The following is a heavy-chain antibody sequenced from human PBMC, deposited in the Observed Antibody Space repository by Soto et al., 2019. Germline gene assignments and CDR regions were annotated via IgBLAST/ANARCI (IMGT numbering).Heavy chain of an antibody. CDR3: ARGPPIVGNTTPLDS. V-gene: IGHV4-4*02. CDR1: GGSITNSNW. CDR2: IYHAGST. D-gene: IGHD1-26*01. J-gene: IGHJ4*02. Sequence: SETLSLTCTVSGGSITNSNWWSWVRLPPAKGLEWIGDIYHAGSTKYNPSLERRVTMSVDTSNNQFALTLTSVTAADTAVYFCARGPPIVGNTTPLDSWGQGTLVTVSS.